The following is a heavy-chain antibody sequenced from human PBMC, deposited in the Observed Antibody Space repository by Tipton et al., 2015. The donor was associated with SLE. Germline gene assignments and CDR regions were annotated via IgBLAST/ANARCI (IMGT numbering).Heavy chain of an antibody. CDR3: ARVMNGDYEVSDY. CDR1: GFTFSNYA. CDR2: SNSDGGST. D-gene: IGHD4-17*01. J-gene: IGHJ4*02. Sequence: SLRLSCAASGFTFSNYAMHWVRQASGKGLESVSVSNSDGGSTYYADSVRGRFTISRDNSKNTLYLQMGSLRSEDMAVYYCARVMNGDYEVSDYWGQGTLVTVSS. V-gene: IGHV3-64*02.